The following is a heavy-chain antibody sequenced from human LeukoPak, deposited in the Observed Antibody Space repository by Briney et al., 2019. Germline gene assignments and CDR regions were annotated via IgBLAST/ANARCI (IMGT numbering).Heavy chain of an antibody. Sequence: GGSLRLSCAASGFTFSSYSMNWVRQAPGKGLEWVSYISSSSSTIYYADSVKGRFTISRDNAKNSLYLQMNSLRDEDTAVYYCARRGQGFGELWPTADFDYWGQGTLVTVSS. CDR1: GFTFSSYS. CDR2: ISSSSSTI. J-gene: IGHJ4*02. V-gene: IGHV3-48*02. CDR3: ARRGQGFGELWPTADFDY. D-gene: IGHD3-10*01.